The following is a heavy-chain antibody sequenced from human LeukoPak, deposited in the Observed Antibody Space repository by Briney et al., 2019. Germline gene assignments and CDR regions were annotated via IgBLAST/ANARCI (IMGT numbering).Heavy chain of an antibody. V-gene: IGHV4-31*03. Sequence: SQTVSLTCTVSAGSISSGTHYWSWIRQHPGKGLEWIGYIYCSGSTYYNLSLKSRVSISVNTSKNQFSLKLSSVTAADTAVYYCARWGAPRGFDIWGQGSMVTVSS. J-gene: IGHJ3*02. CDR3: ARWGAPRGFDI. CDR1: AGSISSGTHY. D-gene: IGHD1-26*01. CDR2: IYCSGST.